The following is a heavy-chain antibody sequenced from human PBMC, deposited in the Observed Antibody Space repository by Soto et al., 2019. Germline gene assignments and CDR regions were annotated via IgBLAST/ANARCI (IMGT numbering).Heavy chain of an antibody. J-gene: IGHJ4*02. V-gene: IGHV3-7*01. CDR2: IKQDGSEK. CDR3: AREGPFGVVTAWFDY. CDR1: GFTFSSYW. Sequence: GGSLRLSCAASGFTFSSYWMSWVRQAPGKGLEWVANIKQDGSEKYYVDSVKGRFTISRDNAKNSLYLQMNSLRAEDTAVYYCAREGPFGVVTAWFDYWGQGTLVTVSS. D-gene: IGHD3-3*01.